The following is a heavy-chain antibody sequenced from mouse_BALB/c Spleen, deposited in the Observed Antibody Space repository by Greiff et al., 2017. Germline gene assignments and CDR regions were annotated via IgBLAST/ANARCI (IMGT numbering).Heavy chain of an antibody. D-gene: IGHD2-10*01. Sequence: EVKVVESGGGLVQPGGSLKLSCAASGFTFSSYGMSWVRQTPDKRLELVATINSNGGSTYYPDSVKGRFTISRDNAKNTLYLQMSSLKSEDTAMYYCASPYYGNYEFAYWGQGTLVTVSA. CDR1: GFTFSSYG. CDR3: ASPYYGNYEFAY. CDR2: INSNGGST. V-gene: IGHV5-6-3*01. J-gene: IGHJ3*01.